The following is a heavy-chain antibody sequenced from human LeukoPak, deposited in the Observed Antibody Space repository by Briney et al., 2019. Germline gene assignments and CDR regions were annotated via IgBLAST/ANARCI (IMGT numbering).Heavy chain of an antibody. J-gene: IGHJ6*03. V-gene: IGHV1-18*01. D-gene: IGHD2-21*02. CDR2: ISAYNGNT. Sequence: RASVTVSCKASGYTFTSYGISWVRQAPGQGLEWMGWISAYNGNTNYAQKLQGRVTMTTDTSTSTAYMELRSLRSDDTAVYYCARDTCGDCYSSHYYYYMDVWGKGTTVTVSS. CDR3: ARDTCGDCYSSHYYYYMDV. CDR1: GYTFTSYG.